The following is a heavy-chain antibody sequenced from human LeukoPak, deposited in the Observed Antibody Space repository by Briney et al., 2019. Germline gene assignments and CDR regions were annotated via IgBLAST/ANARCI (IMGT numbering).Heavy chain of an antibody. CDR1: GFDFSTYA. V-gene: IGHV3-21*01. Sequence: GGSLRLSCAASGFDFSTYAINWVRQAPGKGLEWVSSISTMSNYIFYGDSVKGRFTISRDNAKNSVYLQMNSLRPEDTAVYYCSRDRLGGLDLWSQGTLVTVSS. CDR3: SRDRLGGLDL. D-gene: IGHD5-12*01. CDR2: ISTMSNYI. J-gene: IGHJ5*02.